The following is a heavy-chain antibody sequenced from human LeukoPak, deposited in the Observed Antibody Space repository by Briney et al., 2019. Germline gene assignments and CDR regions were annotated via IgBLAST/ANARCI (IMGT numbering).Heavy chain of an antibody. CDR1: AYTFTGYY. V-gene: IGHV1-2*02. Sequence: GASVKVSCKASAYTFTGYYMHWVRQAPGQGLEWMGWINPKSGGTNYAQKFQGRVTMTRDTSISTAYMELSRLRSDDTAVYFCARVIGFGELSLGHWGQGTLVTVSS. CDR2: INPKSGGT. D-gene: IGHD3-10*01. CDR3: ARVIGFGELSLGH. J-gene: IGHJ4*02.